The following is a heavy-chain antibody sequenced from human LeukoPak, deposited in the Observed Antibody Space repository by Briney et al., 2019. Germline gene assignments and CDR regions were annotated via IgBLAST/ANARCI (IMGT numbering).Heavy chain of an antibody. J-gene: IGHJ4*02. CDR3: AKWQIAAANFDY. V-gene: IGHV3-23*01. CDR2: ISGSGGST. D-gene: IGHD6-13*01. Sequence: TGGSLRLSCAASGFTFSSYGMSWVRQAPGKGLEWVSAISGSGGSTYYADSVKGRFTISRDNSKHTLYLQMNSLRAEDTAVYYCAKWQIAAANFDYWGQGTLVTVSS. CDR1: GFTFSSYG.